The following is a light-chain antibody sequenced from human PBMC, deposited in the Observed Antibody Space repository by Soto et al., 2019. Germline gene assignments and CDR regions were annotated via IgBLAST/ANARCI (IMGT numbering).Light chain of an antibody. V-gene: IGLV2-14*01. CDR3: SSYTSSTPHVV. CDR1: SSDVGGYNY. Sequence: QSALTQPASVSGSPGQSITISCTGTSSDVGGYNYVSWYQQHPGKAPKLMIYDVSNRPSGVSNRFSGSKSGNTASLTISGXQXXXXXXXXCSSYTSSTPHVVFGGGTKLTVL. J-gene: IGLJ2*01. CDR2: DVS.